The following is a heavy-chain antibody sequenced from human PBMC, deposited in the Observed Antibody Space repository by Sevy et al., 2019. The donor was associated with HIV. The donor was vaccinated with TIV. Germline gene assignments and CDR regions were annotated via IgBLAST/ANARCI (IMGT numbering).Heavy chain of an antibody. J-gene: IGHJ4*02. Sequence: GGSLRLSCAAPGFTVSTSYMTWVRQAPGKGLESVSVIYSGGTTYYADSVKGRFTISRDNSKNTLYLQMNSLRAEDTAVYYCARVWLISGVFWGQGTLVTVSS. D-gene: IGHD1-26*01. V-gene: IGHV3-53*01. CDR1: GFTVSTSY. CDR3: ARVWLISGVF. CDR2: IYSGGTT.